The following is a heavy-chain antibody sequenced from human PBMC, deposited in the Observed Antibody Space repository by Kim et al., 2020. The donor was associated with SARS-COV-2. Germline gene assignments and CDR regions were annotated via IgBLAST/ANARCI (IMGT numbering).Heavy chain of an antibody. J-gene: IGHJ4*02. V-gene: IGHV1-3*01. D-gene: IGHD1-1*01. Sequence: PRFSQIFQDRVTFTRDTSASIDYMELRSLTSEDTAVYYCARGGNWNDGFDYWGQGTLVTVSS. CDR2: P. CDR3: ARGGNWNDGFDY.